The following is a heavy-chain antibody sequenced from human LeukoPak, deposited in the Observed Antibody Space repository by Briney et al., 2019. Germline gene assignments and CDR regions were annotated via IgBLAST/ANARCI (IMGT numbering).Heavy chain of an antibody. CDR3: ARGPKGFGGVIVMVY. J-gene: IGHJ4*02. D-gene: IGHD3-16*02. V-gene: IGHV3-7*01. Sequence: PGGSLRLSCVGSGFTFSRYWLNWVRQARGQGLEWVANMNQDRSEIYYLDSVKGRFTISRNNAKNSLYLQMNSMRDEDTAVYYCARGPKGFGGVIVMVYWGQGTLVTVSS. CDR1: GFTFSRYW. CDR2: MNQDRSEI.